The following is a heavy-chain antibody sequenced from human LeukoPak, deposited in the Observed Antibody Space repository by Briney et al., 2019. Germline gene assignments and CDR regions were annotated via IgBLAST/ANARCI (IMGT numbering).Heavy chain of an antibody. CDR3: AKKSVGSPGLGYSSSWYDY. CDR1: GFDFSSNW. CDR2: IKGDGIST. J-gene: IGHJ4*02. D-gene: IGHD6-13*01. V-gene: IGHV3-74*01. Sequence: GGSLRLSCAASGFDFSSNWMHWVRHAPGQGLVWVSRIKGDGISTNYADSVKGRFTISRDIAKNTLYLQMNSLRAEDTAVYYCAKKSVGSPGLGYSSSWYDYWGQGTPVTVSS.